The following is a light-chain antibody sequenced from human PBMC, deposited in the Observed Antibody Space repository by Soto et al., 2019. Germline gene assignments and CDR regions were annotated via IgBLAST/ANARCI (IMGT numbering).Light chain of an antibody. CDR2: EAS. CDR3: QQYSTYSPYT. J-gene: IGKJ2*01. V-gene: IGKV1-5*03. CDR1: QSISRW. Sequence: DIQVTQSPSTLSASVGDRVTITCRASQSISRWLAWHQQKLGQAPKLLIHEASSLASGVPSRFSGSGSGTEFILTISSLQPDDFATYYCQQYSTYSPYTFGQGTKLEFK.